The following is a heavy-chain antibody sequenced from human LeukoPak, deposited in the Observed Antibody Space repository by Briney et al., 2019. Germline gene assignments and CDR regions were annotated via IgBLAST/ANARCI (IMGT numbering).Heavy chain of an antibody. CDR1: GFTFSSYA. J-gene: IGHJ6*01. V-gene: IGHV3-23*01. D-gene: IGHD3-10*01. CDR2: ISGSGGST. CDR3: ARRSISVVRGVTYYYGMDV. Sequence: GGSLRLSCAASGFTFSSYAISWVRQARGKGLEWVSPISGSGGSTYYADSVKGRFTISRDNSKNTLYLQMNSLRAEDTAVYYCARRSISVVRGVTYYYGMDVWGKGATVTVSS.